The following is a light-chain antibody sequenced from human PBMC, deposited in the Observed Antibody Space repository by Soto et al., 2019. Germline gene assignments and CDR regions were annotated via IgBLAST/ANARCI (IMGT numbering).Light chain of an antibody. J-gene: IGKJ2*01. Sequence: DIPMTPSPSSLSASVGDRVTITCRASQSIASYLNWYQQKPGTAPKLLIYGASSLQSGVPSRFSGSRSGTDFTLTISSLQPEDFATYYCQQTYSTPHTFGQGTKLEIK. CDR3: QQTYSTPHT. CDR2: GAS. V-gene: IGKV1-39*01. CDR1: QSIASY.